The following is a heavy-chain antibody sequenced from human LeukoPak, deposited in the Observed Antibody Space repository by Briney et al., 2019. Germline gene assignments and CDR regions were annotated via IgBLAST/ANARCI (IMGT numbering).Heavy chain of an antibody. CDR2: IHYGGNT. J-gene: IGHJ4*02. D-gene: IGHD1-26*01. Sequence: PSETLSLTCTVSGGSLSSTSSYWGWIRQPPGRGLEWIGYIHYGGNTNYNPSLKSRVTISFDMSKNQFSLNLISATAADTAVYYCARLPGGYWGQGTLVIVSS. CDR1: GGSLSSTSSY. CDR3: ARLPGGY. V-gene: IGHV4-39*01.